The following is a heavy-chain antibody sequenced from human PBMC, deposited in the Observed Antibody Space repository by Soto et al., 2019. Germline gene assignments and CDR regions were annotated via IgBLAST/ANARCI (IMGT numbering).Heavy chain of an antibody. CDR2: VHDRETA. V-gene: IGHV4-31*02. CDR3: ARRKSLDV. Sequence: WTGVRQRPGKGLEWIGFVHDRETADYNPSLKSRVSISVDTFKNKFSLRLSSVTAADSAVYYRARRKSLDVWGQGITVIVSS. J-gene: IGHJ6*02.